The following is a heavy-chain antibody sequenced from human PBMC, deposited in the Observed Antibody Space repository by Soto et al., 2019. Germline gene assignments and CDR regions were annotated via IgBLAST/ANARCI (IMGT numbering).Heavy chain of an antibody. V-gene: IGHV3-23*01. D-gene: IGHD6-19*01. J-gene: IGHJ4*02. CDR3: AKPTNSGWYFYFDY. CDR2: ISGSGGST. CDR1: GFTFSSYA. Sequence: DVQLLESGGALVQPGGSLRLSCTASGFTFSSYAMTWVRQAPGKGLEWVSTISGSGGSTYYPDSVKGRFTISRDNSKSTLYPQLNRLRADDTAVYYCAKPTNSGWYFYFDYWGQGTLVTVSP.